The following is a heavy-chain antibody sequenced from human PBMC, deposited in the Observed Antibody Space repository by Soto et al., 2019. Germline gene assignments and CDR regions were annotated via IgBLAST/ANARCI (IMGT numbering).Heavy chain of an antibody. CDR3: AKRSGYQEAVYLDY. Sequence: EVQLLESGGDLVQPGGSLRLSCAVSRFTFSSYGMNWVRQAPGKGLEWVSSISDDGDSTYYADSVKGRFTISRDNSKNTLYLQMNSLRAEDTAVYYCAKRSGYQEAVYLDYWGQGTLVTVSS. J-gene: IGHJ4*02. D-gene: IGHD5-12*01. V-gene: IGHV3-23*01. CDR1: RFTFSSYG. CDR2: ISDDGDST.